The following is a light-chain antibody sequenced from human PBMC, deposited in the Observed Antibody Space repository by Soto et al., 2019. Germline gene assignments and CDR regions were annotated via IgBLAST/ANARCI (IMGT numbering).Light chain of an antibody. CDR2: FAS. CDR3: QQYNKCPRT. J-gene: IGKJ4*01. CDR1: QSVSNN. Sequence: EIVMTQSPATLSVSPGERATLSCRASQSVSNNLAWYQQKPGQAPRLLIYFASTRATGIPARFSGSGSGTEFTLTISSLQSEDFAVYYCQQYNKCPRTFGGGTKVETK. V-gene: IGKV3-15*01.